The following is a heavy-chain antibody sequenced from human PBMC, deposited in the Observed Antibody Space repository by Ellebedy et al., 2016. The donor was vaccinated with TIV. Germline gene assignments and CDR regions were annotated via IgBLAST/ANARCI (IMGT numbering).Heavy chain of an antibody. J-gene: IGHJ5*01. D-gene: IGHD2-15*01. CDR2: AFYTGST. Sequence: MPSETLSLTCSVSGGSTDNFYWSWIRQSPEKGLDWVGYAFYTGSTNYNPSLTSRVPISVDSSKSRVSLTLRSVTAADTAIYYCARRGGYHFDSWGPGTLVTVSS. CDR3: ARRGGYHFDS. V-gene: IGHV4-59*08. CDR1: GGSTDNFY.